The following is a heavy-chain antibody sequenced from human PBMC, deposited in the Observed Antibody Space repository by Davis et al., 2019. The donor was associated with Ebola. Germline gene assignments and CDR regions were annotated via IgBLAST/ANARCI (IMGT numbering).Heavy chain of an antibody. CDR2: IYYSGST. V-gene: IGHV4-59*01. CDR1: GGSISSYY. J-gene: IGHJ6*02. Sequence: SETLSLTCTVSGGSISSYYWSWIRQPPGKGLEWIGYIYYSGSTNYNPSLKSRVTISVDTSKNQFSLKLSSVTAADTAVYYCASQHYYYYGMDVWGQGTTVTVSS. CDR3: ASQHYYYYGMDV.